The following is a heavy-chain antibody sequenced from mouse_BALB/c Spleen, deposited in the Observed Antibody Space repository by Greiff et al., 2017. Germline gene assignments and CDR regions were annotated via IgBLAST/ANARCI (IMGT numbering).Heavy chain of an antibody. CDR1: GFTFSSFG. D-gene: IGHD3-3*01. CDR2: ISSGSSTI. CDR3: ARWAGTGWYFDV. Sequence: EVQLVESGGGLVQPGGSRKLSCAASGFTFSSFGMHWVRQAPEKGLEWVAYISSGSSTIYYADTVKGRFTISRDNPKNTLFLQMTSLRSEDTAMYYCARWAGTGWYFDVWGAGTTVTVSS. V-gene: IGHV5-17*02. J-gene: IGHJ1*01.